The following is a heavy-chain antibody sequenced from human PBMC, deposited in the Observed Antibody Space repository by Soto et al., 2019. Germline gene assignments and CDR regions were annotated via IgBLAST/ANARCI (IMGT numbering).Heavy chain of an antibody. CDR3: AREGKGDIVATIWVDY. D-gene: IGHD5-12*01. Sequence: LSLTCAASGFTFSSYWMSWVRQAPGKGLEWVANIKQDGSEKYYVDSVKGRFTISRDNAKNSLYLQMNSLRAEDTAVYYCAREGKGDIVATIWVDYWGQGTLVTVSS. V-gene: IGHV3-7*01. J-gene: IGHJ4*02. CDR1: GFTFSSYW. CDR2: IKQDGSEK.